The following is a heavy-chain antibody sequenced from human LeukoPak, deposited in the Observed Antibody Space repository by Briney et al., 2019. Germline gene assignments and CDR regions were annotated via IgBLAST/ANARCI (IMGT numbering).Heavy chain of an antibody. CDR2: IYYSGST. V-gene: IGHV4-59*01. J-gene: IGHJ3*02. Sequence: SETLSLTCTVSGGSISSYYWSWIRQPPGKGLEWIGYIYYSGSTNYNPSLKSRVTISVDTSKDQFSLKLSSVTAADTAVYYCARDSTVADDAFGIWGQGTMVTVSS. CDR1: GGSISSYY. CDR3: ARDSTVADDAFGI. D-gene: IGHD4-17*01.